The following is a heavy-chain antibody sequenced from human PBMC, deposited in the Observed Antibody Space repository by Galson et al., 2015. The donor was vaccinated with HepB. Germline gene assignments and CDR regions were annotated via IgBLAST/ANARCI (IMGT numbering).Heavy chain of an antibody. CDR2: IIPIFGTA. V-gene: IGHV1-69*06. CDR1: GGTFSSYA. Sequence: SVKVSCKASGGTFSSYAISWVRQAPGQGLEWMGGIIPIFGTANYAQKFQGRVTITADKSTSTAYMELSSLRSEDTAVYYCASVTEGEWELLHLDYWGQGTLVTVSS. J-gene: IGHJ4*02. D-gene: IGHD1-26*01. CDR3: ASVTEGEWELLHLDY.